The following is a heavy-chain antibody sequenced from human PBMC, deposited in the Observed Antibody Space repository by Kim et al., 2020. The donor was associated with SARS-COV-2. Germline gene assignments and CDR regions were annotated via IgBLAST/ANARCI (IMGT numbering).Heavy chain of an antibody. D-gene: IGHD1-26*01. CDR1: GFTFTSST. CDR3: AAELGATYYYYGMDV. CDR2: IVVGSGNT. Sequence: SVKVSCKASGFTFTSSTVQWVRQARGQRLEWIGWIVVGSGNTNYAQKFQERVTITRDMSTSTAYMELSSLRSEDTAVYYCAAELGATYYYYGMDVWGQGTTVTVSS. V-gene: IGHV1-58*01. J-gene: IGHJ6*02.